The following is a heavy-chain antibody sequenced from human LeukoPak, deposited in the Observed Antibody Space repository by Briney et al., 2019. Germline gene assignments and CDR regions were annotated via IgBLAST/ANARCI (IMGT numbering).Heavy chain of an antibody. CDR3: AKQVSVVGATKVDY. J-gene: IGHJ4*02. D-gene: IGHD1-26*01. Sequence: GGSLRLSCAASGFTFSGYAMSWVRQAPGKGLEWISAISGSGGSTYYADSVKGRFTISRDNSKNTLYLQMNSLRAEDTAVYYCAKQVSVVGATKVDYWGQGTLVTVSS. CDR2: ISGSGGST. CDR1: GFTFSGYA. V-gene: IGHV3-23*01.